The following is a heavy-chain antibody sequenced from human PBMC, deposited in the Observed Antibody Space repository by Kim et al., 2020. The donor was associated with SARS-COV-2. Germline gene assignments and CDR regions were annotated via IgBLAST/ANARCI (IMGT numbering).Heavy chain of an antibody. V-gene: IGHV4-59*09. Sequence: LKSRVTISVDTSKNQFSLKLSSVTAADTAVYYCARGPRTYSSSWYRFDYWGQGTLVTVSS. J-gene: IGHJ4*02. CDR3: ARGPRTYSSSWYRFDY. D-gene: IGHD6-13*01.